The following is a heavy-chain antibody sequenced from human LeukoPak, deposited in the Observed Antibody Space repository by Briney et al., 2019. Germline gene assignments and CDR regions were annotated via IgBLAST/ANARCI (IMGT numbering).Heavy chain of an antibody. J-gene: IGHJ4*02. CDR3: ASSGSYFPIDY. CDR1: GGSISSGGYY. CDR2: ICYSGST. D-gene: IGHD1-26*01. V-gene: IGHV4-31*03. Sequence: ASETLSLTCTVSGGSISSGGYYWSWIRQHPGKGLEWIGYICYSGSTYYNPSLKSRVTISVDTSKNQVSLKLSSVTAADTAVYYCASSGSYFPIDYWGQGTLVTVSS.